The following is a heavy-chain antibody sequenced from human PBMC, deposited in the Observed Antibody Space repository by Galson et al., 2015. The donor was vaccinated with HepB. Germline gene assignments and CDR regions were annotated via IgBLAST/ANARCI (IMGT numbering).Heavy chain of an antibody. D-gene: IGHD2/OR15-2a*01. CDR3: AKNRALFYYYYGMDV. J-gene: IGHJ6*02. Sequence: SLRLSCAASGFTFSSYAMSWVRQAPGKGLEWVSAISGSGDSTYYADSVKGRFTISRDNSNNTLYLQMNSLRAEDTAVYYCAKNRALFYYYYGMDVWGQGTTVTVSS. CDR1: GFTFSSYA. V-gene: IGHV3-23*01. CDR2: ISGSGDST.